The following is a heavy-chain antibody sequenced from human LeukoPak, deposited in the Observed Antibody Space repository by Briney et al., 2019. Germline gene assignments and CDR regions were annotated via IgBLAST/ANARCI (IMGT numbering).Heavy chain of an antibody. CDR2: INPNRCVT. J-gene: IGHJ6*02. CDR1: GYTFTVYY. V-gene: IGHV1-2*02. D-gene: IGHD2-2*01. Sequence: GASVNVSCRASGYTFTVYYMQWVRQARGQGREWRGWINPNRCVTNYAQNFQGRVTMTRDTHISTAYMELSRLRSDDTAVYFCARDHCVSSGCYEDYYYGMDVWGRGTTVTVSS. CDR3: ARDHCVSSGCYEDYYYGMDV.